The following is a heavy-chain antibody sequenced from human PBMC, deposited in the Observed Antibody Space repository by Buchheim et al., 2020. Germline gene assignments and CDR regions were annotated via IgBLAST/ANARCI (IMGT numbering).Heavy chain of an antibody. CDR3: AKDRGGDWTFDY. CDR2: ISYDGSNK. Sequence: QVQLVESGGGVVQPGRSLRLSCAASGFTFSSYGMHWVRQAPGKGLEWVAVISYDGSNKYYADSVKGRFTISRDNSKNTLYLQMNSLRAEDTAVYYCAKDRGGDWTFDYWGQGTL. CDR1: GFTFSSYG. D-gene: IGHD2-21*02. V-gene: IGHV3-30*18. J-gene: IGHJ4*02.